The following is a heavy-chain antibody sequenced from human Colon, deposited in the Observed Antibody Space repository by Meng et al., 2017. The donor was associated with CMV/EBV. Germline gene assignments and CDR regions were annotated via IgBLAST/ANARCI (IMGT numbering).Heavy chain of an antibody. CDR1: GGSLSGYQ. D-gene: IGHD2-8*01. J-gene: IGHJ4*02. Sequence: ESLKISCAVSGGSLSGYQWSWIRQSPGKGLEWIGEINHRGSINYKSSLRSRVTISVDTSKNQFSLKLSSVTAADTAVYYCARGGGFLHGSMVHFDSWGQGTLVTVSS. V-gene: IGHV4-34*01. CDR2: INHRGSI. CDR3: ARGGGFLHGSMVHFDS.